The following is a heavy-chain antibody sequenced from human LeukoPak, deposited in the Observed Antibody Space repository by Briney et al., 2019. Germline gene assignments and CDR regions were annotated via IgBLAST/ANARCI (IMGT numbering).Heavy chain of an antibody. V-gene: IGHV3-23*01. CDR2: ITATSSNT. CDR3: ARGLLRDGYSVGAFDI. J-gene: IGHJ3*02. Sequence: HPGGSLRLSCEASGFTFSGYSMNWVRQAPGKGLEWVSAITATSSNTYDADSVQGRSIISRDNSKNTLYLQMNSLRAEDTAVYYCARGLLRDGYSVGAFDIWGQGTMVTVSS. D-gene: IGHD5-24*01. CDR1: GFTFSGYS.